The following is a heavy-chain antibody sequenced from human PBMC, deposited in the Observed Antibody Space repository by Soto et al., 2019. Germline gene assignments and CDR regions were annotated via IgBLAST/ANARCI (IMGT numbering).Heavy chain of an antibody. CDR1: VFRLRSYA. Sequence: GSLRISGAASVFRLRSYAMTWVRQAPGKGLEWVSGITASGEKLYYADSVKGRFTVSRDNSKNTLYLQMHSLRADDTAVYYCARDCSSSSCSVWAYWGQGTLVTVSS. V-gene: IGHV3-23*01. J-gene: IGHJ4*02. CDR3: ARDCSSSSCSVWAY. D-gene: IGHD2-2*01. CDR2: ITASGEKL.